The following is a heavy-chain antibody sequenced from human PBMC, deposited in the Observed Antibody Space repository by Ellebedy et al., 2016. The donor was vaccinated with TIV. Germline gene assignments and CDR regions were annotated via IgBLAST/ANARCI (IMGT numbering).Heavy chain of an antibody. D-gene: IGHD1-1*01. CDR1: GFTFSSYA. CDR3: ARARGTGTTSRYALDI. V-gene: IGHV3-30-3*01. Sequence: GESLKISCAASGFTFSSYALHWVRQDPGKGLEWVAIISYDGNNKYFADSVKGRFTISRDNSKNTLYLQMNSLRAEDTAVYYCARARGTGTTSRYALDIWGQGTMVTVSS. CDR2: ISYDGNNK. J-gene: IGHJ3*02.